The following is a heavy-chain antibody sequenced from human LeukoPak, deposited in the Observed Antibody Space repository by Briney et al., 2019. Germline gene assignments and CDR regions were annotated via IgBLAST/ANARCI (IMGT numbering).Heavy chain of an antibody. CDR2: ISGSSSYI. D-gene: IGHD3-22*01. CDR1: GFTFSTYN. J-gene: IGHJ4*02. CDR3: ARGAVIRITMIVVARALDY. V-gene: IGHV3-21*01. Sequence: GGSLRLSCAASGFTFSTYNMNWVRQAPGKGLEWVSSISGSSSYIYYADSVKGRFSISRDNAKNSLYLQMNSLRAEDTAVYYCARGAVIRITMIVVARALDYWGQGTLVTVSS.